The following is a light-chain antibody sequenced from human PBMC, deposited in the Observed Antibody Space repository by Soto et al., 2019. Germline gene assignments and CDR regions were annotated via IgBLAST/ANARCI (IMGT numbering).Light chain of an antibody. Sequence: DIQLTQSPSFLSASVGDRVTITCRASQDISSYFAWYQQKPGKAPKLLIYAASTSQSGVPSRFSGSGSGTEFTLTISSLQPEDFATYYCQHLNSYSFGGGTKVEIK. V-gene: IGKV1-9*01. CDR3: QHLNSYS. J-gene: IGKJ4*01. CDR1: QDISSY. CDR2: AAS.